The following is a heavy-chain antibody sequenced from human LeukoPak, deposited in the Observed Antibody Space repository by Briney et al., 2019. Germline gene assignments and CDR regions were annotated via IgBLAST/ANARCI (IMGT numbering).Heavy chain of an antibody. V-gene: IGHV1-69*05. CDR3: ARTGQRGYSYGYFDY. CDR1: GYTFTSYG. D-gene: IGHD5-18*01. J-gene: IGHJ4*02. CDR2: IIPIFGTA. Sequence: SVKVSCKAPGYTFTSYGISWVRQAPGQGLEWMGRIIPIFGTANYAQKFQGRVTITTDESTSTAYMELSSLRSEDTAVYYCARTGQRGYSYGYFDYWGQGTLVTVSS.